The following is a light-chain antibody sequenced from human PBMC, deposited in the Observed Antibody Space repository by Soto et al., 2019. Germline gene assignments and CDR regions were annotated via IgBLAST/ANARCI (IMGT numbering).Light chain of an antibody. CDR3: QQSYSTLVT. J-gene: IGKJ1*01. CDR2: AAS. CDR1: QSISSY. Sequence: DIQMTQSPSSLSATVGDRVTITCRASQSISSYLNWYQQKPGKAPKLLIYAASSLQSGVPSRFSGSGSRTDFTLTISSLQPEDFATYYCQQSYSTLVTFGQGTKVEIK. V-gene: IGKV1-39*01.